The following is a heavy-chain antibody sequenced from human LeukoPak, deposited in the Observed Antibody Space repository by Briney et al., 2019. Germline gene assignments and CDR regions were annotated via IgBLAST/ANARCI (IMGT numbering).Heavy chain of an antibody. V-gene: IGHV3-33*01. CDR3: ARGSPAYSSSPHYYFDY. CDR1: GFTFSSYG. Sequence: GSLRLSCAASGFTFSSYGMHWVRQGPGKGLEWVAVIWYDGSNKYYADSVKGRFTISRDNSKNTLYLQMNSLRAEDTAVYYCARGSPAYSSSPHYYFDYWGQGTLVTVSS. D-gene: IGHD6-6*01. CDR2: IWYDGSNK. J-gene: IGHJ4*02.